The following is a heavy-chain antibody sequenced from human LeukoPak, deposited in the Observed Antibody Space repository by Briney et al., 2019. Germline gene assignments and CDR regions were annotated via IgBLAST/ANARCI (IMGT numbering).Heavy chain of an antibody. Sequence: SETLSLTRAVYGGSFSGYYWSWIRQPPGKGLEWIGEINHSGSTNYNPSLKSRVTISVDTSKNQFSLKLSSVTAADTAVYYCARRTYSSGWPRSNWFDPWGQGTLVTVSS. D-gene: IGHD6-19*01. CDR3: ARRTYSSGWPRSNWFDP. V-gene: IGHV4-34*01. CDR1: GGSFSGYY. J-gene: IGHJ5*02. CDR2: INHSGST.